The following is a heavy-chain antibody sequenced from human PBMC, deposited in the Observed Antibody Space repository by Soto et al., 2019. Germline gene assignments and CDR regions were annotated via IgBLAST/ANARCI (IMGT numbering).Heavy chain of an antibody. V-gene: IGHV3-33*01. Sequence: PGGSLRLSCAASGFTFGNYGMHWVRQAPGKGLEWVAVIWYDGRNEHYADSVKGRFTISRDNSKNTLYLQMNSLRAEDTAVYYCARDFRVVISSYFDYWGQGTLVTVSS. J-gene: IGHJ4*02. D-gene: IGHD3-3*01. CDR2: IWYDGRNE. CDR3: ARDFRVVISSYFDY. CDR1: GFTFGNYG.